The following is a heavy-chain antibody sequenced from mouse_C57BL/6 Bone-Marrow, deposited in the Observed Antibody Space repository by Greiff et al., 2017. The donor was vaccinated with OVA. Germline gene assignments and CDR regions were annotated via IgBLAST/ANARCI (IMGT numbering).Heavy chain of an antibody. J-gene: IGHJ4*01. Sequence: QVQLQQSGAELMKPGASVKLSCKATGYTFTGYWIEWVKQRPGHGLEWIGEILPGSGSTNYNEKFKGKATFTADTSSNTAYMQLSSLTTEDSAIYYCARRHHNYYEGYYAMDYWGQGTSVTVSS. CDR3: ARRHHNYYEGYYAMDY. V-gene: IGHV1-9*01. D-gene: IGHD1-1*01. CDR2: ILPGSGST. CDR1: GYTFTGYW.